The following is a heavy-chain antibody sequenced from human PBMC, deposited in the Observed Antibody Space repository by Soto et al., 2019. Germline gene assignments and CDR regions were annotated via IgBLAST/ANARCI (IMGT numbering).Heavy chain of an antibody. CDR3: AIPLPKQQLVRGAFDH. V-gene: IGHV1-69*01. Sequence: QVQLVQSGAEVKKPGSSVKLSFKTSGGTFRNYGINWVRQAHGQGLEWMGGSIPVFGTANYAQTFQGRFTITADESTSTAYMELSSLRSEDTAVYYCAIPLPKQQLVRGAFDHWGQGTLVTVAS. J-gene: IGHJ4*02. CDR2: SIPVFGTA. CDR1: GGTFRNYG. D-gene: IGHD6-13*01.